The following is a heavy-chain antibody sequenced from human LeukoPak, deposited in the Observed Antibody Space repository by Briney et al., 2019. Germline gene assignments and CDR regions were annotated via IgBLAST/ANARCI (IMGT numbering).Heavy chain of an antibody. V-gene: IGHV6-1*01. D-gene: IGHD6-6*01. CDR2: TYYRSKWYN. CDR1: GDSVSSNSAA. CDR3: ARDGPRSSSSRPYNWFDP. Sequence: SQTLSLTCAISGDSVSSNSAAWNWIRQSPSRGLEWLGRTYYRSKWYNDYAVSVKSRITINPDTSKNQFSLQLNSVTPEDTAVYYCARDGPRSSSSRPYNWFDPWGQGTLVTVSS. J-gene: IGHJ5*02.